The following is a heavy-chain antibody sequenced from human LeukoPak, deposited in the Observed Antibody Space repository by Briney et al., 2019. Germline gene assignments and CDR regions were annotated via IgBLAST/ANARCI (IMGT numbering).Heavy chain of an antibody. Sequence: SETLSLTCTVSGGSISSGGYYWSWIRQPPGKGLEWIGYIYHSGSTYYNPSLKSRVTISVDRSKNQFSLKLSSVTAADTAVYYCASTPGDNYDFWSGYYYYYMDVWGKGTTVTVSS. CDR3: ASTPGDNYDFWSGYYYYYMDV. D-gene: IGHD3-3*01. CDR1: GGSISSGGYY. CDR2: IYHSGST. V-gene: IGHV4-30-2*01. J-gene: IGHJ6*03.